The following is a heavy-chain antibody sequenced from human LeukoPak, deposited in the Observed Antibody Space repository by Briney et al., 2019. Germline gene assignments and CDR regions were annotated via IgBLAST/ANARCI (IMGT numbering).Heavy chain of an antibody. D-gene: IGHD6-19*01. Sequence: ETLSLTCAVSDDSFSSHYWTWIRQAPGKGLEWVAGVFGSGVSAHYTDSVKGRFTIFRDNSKNTVYLQMNSLRAEGTAVYYCGKTTVGYSSGRYPGWPVDYWGQGTLVTVSS. CDR2: VFGSGVSA. J-gene: IGHJ4*02. CDR3: GKTTVGYSSGRYPGWPVDY. V-gene: IGHV3-23*01. CDR1: DDSFSSHY.